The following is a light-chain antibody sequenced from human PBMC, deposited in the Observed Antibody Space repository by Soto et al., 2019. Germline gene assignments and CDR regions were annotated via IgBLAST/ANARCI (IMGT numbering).Light chain of an antibody. J-gene: IGKJ2*01. CDR3: QQYGSSPRT. CDR2: GAS. V-gene: IGKV3-20*01. CDR1: QSVSSSC. Sequence: EIGLTQSPGTLSLSPGERATLSCRANQSVSSSCFAWYQQKPCQAPTLLIYGASSRATGIPDRFSGSGSGTDFTLTISRLEPEVFAVYFCQQYGSSPRTFGQGTKLEIK.